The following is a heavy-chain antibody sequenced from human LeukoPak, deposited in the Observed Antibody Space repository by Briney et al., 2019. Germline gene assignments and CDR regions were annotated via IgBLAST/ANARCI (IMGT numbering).Heavy chain of an antibody. J-gene: IGHJ4*02. CDR2: ISGSGGST. D-gene: IGHD2-21*02. Sequence: GGSLRLSCAASGFTFSSYAMSWVRQAPGKGLEWVSAISGSGGSTYYADSVKGRFTISRDNAKNSLYLQMNSLRAEDTAVYYCARLVCGGDCYSPDYWGQGTLVTVSS. V-gene: IGHV3-23*01. CDR1: GFTFSSYA. CDR3: ARLVCGGDCYSPDY.